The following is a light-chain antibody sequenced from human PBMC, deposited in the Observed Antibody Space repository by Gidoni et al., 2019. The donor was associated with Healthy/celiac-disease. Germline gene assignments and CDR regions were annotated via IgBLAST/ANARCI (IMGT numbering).Light chain of an antibody. CDR2: WAS. CDR1: QSVLYSSNNKNY. Sequence: DIVMTQSPESLAVSLGERATINCKSSQSVLYSSNNKNYLAWYQQKPGQPPKLLIYWASTRESGVPDRCSGGGSGTDFTLTISSLQAEDVAVYYCQQYYSTLIFGPGTKVDIK. V-gene: IGKV4-1*01. CDR3: QQYYSTLI. J-gene: IGKJ3*01.